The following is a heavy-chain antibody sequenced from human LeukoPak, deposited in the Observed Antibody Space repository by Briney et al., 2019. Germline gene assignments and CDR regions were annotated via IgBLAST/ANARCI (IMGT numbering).Heavy chain of an antibody. Sequence: GGSLRLPCGASGFTFSTYEMNWVRQAPGKGLEWVSDISSGGGTTMFYADSVKGRFTISRDNAKNSLYLQMNSLRVEDTAVYYCTRSLVVWGQGTLVTVSS. CDR1: GFTFSTYE. V-gene: IGHV3-48*03. J-gene: IGHJ4*02. CDR2: ISSGGGTTM. D-gene: IGHD2-2*01. CDR3: TRSLVV.